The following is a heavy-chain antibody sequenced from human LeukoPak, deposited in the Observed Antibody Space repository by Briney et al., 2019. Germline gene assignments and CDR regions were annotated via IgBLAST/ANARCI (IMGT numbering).Heavy chain of an antibody. Sequence: GGSLRLSCAASGFTFSSSAMSCVRQAPGKGLEWVSAISNNGGYTYYADSVQGRFTITRDNSKSTLCLQMNSLRAEDTAVYYCAKQLGYCSDGSCYFPYWGQGTLVTVSS. D-gene: IGHD2-15*01. J-gene: IGHJ4*02. CDR3: AKQLGYCSDGSCYFPY. CDR1: GFTFSSSA. V-gene: IGHV3-23*01. CDR2: ISNNGGYT.